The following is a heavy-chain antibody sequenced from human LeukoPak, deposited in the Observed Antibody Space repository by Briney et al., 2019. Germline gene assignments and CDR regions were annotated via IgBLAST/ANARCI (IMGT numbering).Heavy chain of an antibody. CDR3: ARPHSGGYSYGEFDY. V-gene: IGHV1-46*01. Sequence: ASVKVSCKASGYTFTSYYMHWVRQAPGQGLEWMGIINPSGGSTSYAQKFQGRVTMTRDTSTSTVYMELSSLRSEDTAVYYCARPHSGGYSYGEFDYWGQGTPVTVSS. J-gene: IGHJ4*02. CDR1: GYTFTSYY. CDR2: INPSGGST. D-gene: IGHD5-18*01.